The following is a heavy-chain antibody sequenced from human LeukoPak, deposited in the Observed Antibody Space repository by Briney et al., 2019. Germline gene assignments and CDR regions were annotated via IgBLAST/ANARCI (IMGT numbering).Heavy chain of an antibody. Sequence: SETLSLTCTVSGGSISSYYWSWIRQPPGKGLEWIGEINHSGSTNYNPSLKSRVTISVDTSKNQFSLKLSSVTAADTAVYYCARRIVVARGIDPWGQGTLVTVSS. CDR1: GGSISSYY. V-gene: IGHV4-34*01. J-gene: IGHJ5*02. CDR3: ARRIVVARGIDP. CDR2: INHSGST. D-gene: IGHD2-21*01.